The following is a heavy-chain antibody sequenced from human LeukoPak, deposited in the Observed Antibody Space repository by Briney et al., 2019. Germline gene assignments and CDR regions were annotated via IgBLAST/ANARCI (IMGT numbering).Heavy chain of an antibody. CDR2: ISSSSSYI. CDR1: GFTFSSYS. V-gene: IGHV3-21*01. CDR3: ARDREYYDYVWGSYRYTGPSDY. Sequence: GGSLRLSCAASGFTFSSYSMNWVRQAPGKGLEWVSSISSSSSYIYYADSVKGRFTISRDNAKNSLYLQMNSLRAEDTAEYYCARDREYYDYVWGSYRYTGPSDYWGQGTLVTVSS. J-gene: IGHJ4*02. D-gene: IGHD3-16*02.